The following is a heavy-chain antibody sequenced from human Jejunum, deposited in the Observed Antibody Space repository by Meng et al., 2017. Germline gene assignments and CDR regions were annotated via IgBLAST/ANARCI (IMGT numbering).Heavy chain of an antibody. J-gene: IGHJ4*02. D-gene: IGHD3-16*01. Sequence: QVQLVQSGGEVKKPGASVKVSCKASGYPFTGDGISWVRQAPEQGLEWMGWISGLSGGTKYSQKFQGRVTMTTDTSTSTAYMELRSLRSDDTAVYYCARGGGSTAYFDYWGQGTLVTVSS. CDR1: GYPFTGDG. CDR2: ISGLSGGT. CDR3: ARGGGSTAYFDY. V-gene: IGHV1-18*01.